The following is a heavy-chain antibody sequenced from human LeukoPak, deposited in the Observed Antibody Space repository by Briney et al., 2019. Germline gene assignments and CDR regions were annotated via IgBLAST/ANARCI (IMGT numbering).Heavy chain of an antibody. V-gene: IGHV4-34*01. J-gene: IGHJ6*03. CDR2: INHSGST. Sequence: SETLSLTCAVYGGSFSGYYWSWIRQPPGKGLEWIGEINHSGSTYYNPSLKSRVTISVDTSKNQFSLKLSSVTAADTAVYYCARAVFVNYYYYYMDVWGKGTTVTVSS. CDR3: ARAVFVNYYYYYMDV. CDR1: GGSFSGYY.